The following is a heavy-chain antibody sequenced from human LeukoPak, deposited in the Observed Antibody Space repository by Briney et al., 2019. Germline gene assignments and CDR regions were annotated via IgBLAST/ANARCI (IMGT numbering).Heavy chain of an antibody. CDR3: AGTYCGGDCYRARGYFDL. CDR2: IHYSGST. CDR1: GGSISSAGYY. D-gene: IGHD2-21*02. Sequence: KTSQTLSLTCTVSGGSISSAGYYWSWVRQHPGKGLEWIGYIHYSGSTYYNPSLKSRVTISVDTSKNQFSLKLSSVTAADTAVYYCAGTYCGGDCYRARGYFDLWGRGTLVTVSS. V-gene: IGHV4-31*03. J-gene: IGHJ2*01.